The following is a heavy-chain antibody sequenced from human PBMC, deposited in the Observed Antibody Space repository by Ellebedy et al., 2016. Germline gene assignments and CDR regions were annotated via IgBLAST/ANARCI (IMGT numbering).Heavy chain of an antibody. CDR3: ARPLKVAAIYDGFDI. V-gene: IGHV4-38-2*02. Sequence: SETLSLXXTVSGYSISSGYYWVWIRQPPGKGLEWIASIYRSGSTYYNPSLRSRVAMSVDMSNNQFSLKLTSVTAADTAVYYCARPLKVAAIYDGFDIWGQGTMVTVS. J-gene: IGHJ3*02. CDR1: GYSISSGYY. CDR2: IYRSGST. D-gene: IGHD6-19*01.